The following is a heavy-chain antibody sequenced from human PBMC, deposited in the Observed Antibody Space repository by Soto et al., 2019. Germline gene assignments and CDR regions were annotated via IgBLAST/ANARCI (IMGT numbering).Heavy chain of an antibody. J-gene: IGHJ6*02. CDR1: GFTFSSYV. CDR2: ISYDGSNK. V-gene: IGHV3-30*18. Sequence: PGGSLRLSCAASGFTFSSYVMHWVRQSPGKGLEWVAVISYDGSNKYYADSVKGRFTISRDNSKNTLYLQMNSLRAEDTAVYYCAKVPPYSSSWYGRDYYYYGMDVWGQGTTVTVSS. CDR3: AKVPPYSSSWYGRDYYYYGMDV. D-gene: IGHD6-13*01.